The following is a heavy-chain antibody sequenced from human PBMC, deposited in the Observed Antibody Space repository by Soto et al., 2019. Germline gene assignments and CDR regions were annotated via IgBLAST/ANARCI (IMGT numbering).Heavy chain of an antibody. CDR2: ISNSGSVI. Sequence: GGSLRLSCAASGFTFSNYEMNWVRQAPGKGLEWVSYISNSGSVIYYADSVKGRFTISRDNAKNSLYLQMASLRAEDTAVYYCARDLSLYYYGSGKDHWGQGTLVTVSS. J-gene: IGHJ4*02. V-gene: IGHV3-48*03. CDR1: GFTFSNYE. D-gene: IGHD3-10*01. CDR3: ARDLSLYYYGSGKDH.